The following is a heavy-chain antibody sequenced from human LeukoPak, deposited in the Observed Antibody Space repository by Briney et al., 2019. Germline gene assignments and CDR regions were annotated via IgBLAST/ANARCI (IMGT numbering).Heavy chain of an antibody. V-gene: IGHV3-21*04. CDR1: EFTFSSYS. CDR2: ISSSSSYI. D-gene: IGHD5-18*01. CDR3: ARETKYGGYSYGFLDY. Sequence: GGSLRLSCVASEFTFSSYSMIWVRQAPGKGLEWVSSISSSSSYIYYADSVKGRFTISRHNPNNTLYLQMNSLRDEDTAVYYCARETKYGGYSYGFLDYWGQGTPVTVSS. J-gene: IGHJ4*02.